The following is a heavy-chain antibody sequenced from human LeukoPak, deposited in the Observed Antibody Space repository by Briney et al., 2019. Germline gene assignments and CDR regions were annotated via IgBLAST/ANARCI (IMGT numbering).Heavy chain of an antibody. D-gene: IGHD6-13*01. CDR3: VRDRSSSSYYSC. CDR1: GYTFTGYY. Sequence: ASVKASCKASGYTFTGYYMHWVRQAPGQGLEWMGWISAYNGNTKYAQNLQGRVTMTTDTSTSTAYMELRSLRSDDTAVYFCVRDRSSSSYYSCWGQGTLVTVSS. CDR2: ISAYNGNT. J-gene: IGHJ4*02. V-gene: IGHV1-18*04.